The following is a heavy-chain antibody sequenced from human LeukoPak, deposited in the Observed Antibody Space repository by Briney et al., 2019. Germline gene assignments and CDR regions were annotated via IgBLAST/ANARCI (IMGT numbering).Heavy chain of an antibody. V-gene: IGHV3-30*02. CDR2: IRYDGSNK. J-gene: IGHJ4*02. Sequence: GGSLRLSCAASGFTFSSYGMHWARQAPGKGLEWVAFIRYDGSNKYYADSVKGRFTISRDNSKNTLYLQMNSLRAEDTAVYYCAKAAGYYDSSGYSYFDYWGQGTLVTVSS. D-gene: IGHD3-22*01. CDR1: GFTFSSYG. CDR3: AKAAGYYDSSGYSYFDY.